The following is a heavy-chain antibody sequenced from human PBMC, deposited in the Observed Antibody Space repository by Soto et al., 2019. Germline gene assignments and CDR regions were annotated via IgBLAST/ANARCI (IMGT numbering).Heavy chain of an antibody. CDR1: GASISSSY. V-gene: IGHV4-4*07. D-gene: IGHD1-26*01. Sequence: SETLSLTCTVSGASISSSYWSWIRQPAGKGLEWIGRIYTSGSTNYNPSLKSRLTMSGDTSRNQFSLKLTSVTTADTAFYYCVRDKGGSYADAFDIWGQGTMVTVSS. CDR2: IYTSGST. CDR3: VRDKGGSYADAFDI. J-gene: IGHJ3*02.